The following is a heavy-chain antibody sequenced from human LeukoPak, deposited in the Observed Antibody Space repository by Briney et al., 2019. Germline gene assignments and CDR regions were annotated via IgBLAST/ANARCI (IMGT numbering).Heavy chain of an antibody. J-gene: IGHJ3*02. CDR3: ARSIGGDSLGI. V-gene: IGHV4-39*07. D-gene: IGHD2-21*01. CDR1: GGFISRNSFY. CDR2: IYYSGTT. Sequence: SETLSLTCTVSGGFISRNSFYWGWIRQPPGKGLEWIGSIYYSGTTYYNPSLKSRVTISVDTSKNQFSLKLSSVTAADTAVYYCARSIGGDSLGIWGQGTVVTVSS.